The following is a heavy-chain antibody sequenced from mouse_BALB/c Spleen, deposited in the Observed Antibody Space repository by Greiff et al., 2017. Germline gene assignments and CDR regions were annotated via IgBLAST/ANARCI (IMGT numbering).Heavy chain of an antibody. J-gene: IGHJ4*01. D-gene: IGHD2-2*01. CDR2: ISSGGSYT. V-gene: IGHV5-9-3*01. CDR3: ARLEGYVYAMDY. CDR1: GFTFSSYA. Sequence: EVKLMESGGGLVKPGGSLKLSCAASGFTFSSYAMSWVRQTPEKRLEWVATISSGGSYTYYPDSVTGRFTISRDNAKNTLYLQMSSLRSEDTAMYYCARLEGYVYAMDYWGQGTSVTVSS.